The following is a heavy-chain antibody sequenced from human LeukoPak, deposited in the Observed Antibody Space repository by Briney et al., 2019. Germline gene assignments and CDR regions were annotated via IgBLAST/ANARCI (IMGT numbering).Heavy chain of an antibody. CDR2: INHSGST. CDR3: ARGYDLFDY. D-gene: IGHD3-22*01. J-gene: IGHJ4*02. CDR1: GGSFSGYY. V-gene: IGHV4-34*01. Sequence: KSSETLSLTCAVYGGSFSGYYWSWIRQPPGKGLEWIGEINHSGSTNYNPSLKSRVTISVDTSKNQFSLKLSSVPAADTAVYYCARGYDLFDYWGQGTLVTVSS.